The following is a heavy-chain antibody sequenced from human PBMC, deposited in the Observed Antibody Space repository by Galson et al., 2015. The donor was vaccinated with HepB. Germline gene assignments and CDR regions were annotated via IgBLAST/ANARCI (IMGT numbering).Heavy chain of an antibody. CDR2: ISGGGYT. V-gene: IGHV3-23*01. D-gene: IGHD1-26*01. CDR3: AKDQLVGTTGAYFDN. J-gene: IGHJ4*02. CDR1: GFKFNNYG. Sequence: SLRLSCAASGFKFNNYGMSWVRQAPGKGLEWVSGISGGGYTYYADPGKGRFTISRDNSKNTMYMQMNSLRVEDTAVYFCAKDQLVGTTGAYFDNWGQGTLVTVSS.